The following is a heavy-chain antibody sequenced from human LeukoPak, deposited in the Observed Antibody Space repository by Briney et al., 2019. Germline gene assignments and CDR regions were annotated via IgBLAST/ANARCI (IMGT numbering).Heavy chain of an antibody. V-gene: IGHV1-69*13. CDR1: GGTFSSYV. Sequence: SVKVSCKASGGTFSSYVISWVRQAPGQGLEWMGGIIPIFGTANYAQKFQGRVTITADESTSTAYMELSSLRSEDTAVYYCARGRPKYYYDSSGYAFDIWGQGTMVTVSS. CDR2: IIPIFGTA. CDR3: ARGRPKYYYDSSGYAFDI. J-gene: IGHJ3*02. D-gene: IGHD3-22*01.